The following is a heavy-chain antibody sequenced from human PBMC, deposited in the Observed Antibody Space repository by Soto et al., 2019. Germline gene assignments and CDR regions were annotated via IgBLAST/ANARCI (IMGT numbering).Heavy chain of an antibody. D-gene: IGHD6-19*01. J-gene: IGHJ4*02. CDR2: ISAYNGNT. V-gene: IGHV1-18*04. CDR3: ARDGGAIVAGTSVDY. CDR1: GYTFTSYG. Sequence: ASVKVSCKASGYTFTSYGISWLRQAPGQGLEWMGWISAYNGNTNYAQKLQGRVTMTTDTSTSTAYMELRSLRSDDTAVYYCARDGGAIVAGTSVDYWGQGTLVTVSS.